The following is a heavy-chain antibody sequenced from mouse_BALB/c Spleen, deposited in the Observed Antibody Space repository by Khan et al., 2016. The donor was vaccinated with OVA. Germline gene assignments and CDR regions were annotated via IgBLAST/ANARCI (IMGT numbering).Heavy chain of an antibody. CDR1: GFTFSSYS. Sequence: EVELVESGGDLVKPGGSLKLSCAASGFTFSSYSMSWVRQTPDKRLEWVASISSGGDYTYYPDSVKGRFTISRDNAKNTLYMQMSELKSEYTAMYYCADHVTGSVAYWGQGTLVTVSA. CDR3: ADHVTGSVAY. V-gene: IGHV5-6*01. CDR2: ISSGGDYT. D-gene: IGHD4-1*01. J-gene: IGHJ3*01.